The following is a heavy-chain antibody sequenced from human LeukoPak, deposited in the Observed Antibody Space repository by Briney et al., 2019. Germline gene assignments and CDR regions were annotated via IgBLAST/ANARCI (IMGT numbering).Heavy chain of an antibody. V-gene: IGHV1-46*01. CDR1: GYTFTSYY. CDR3: ARAPLGTARGVASYYYYYYMDV. Sequence: EASVKVSCKASGYTFTSYYMHWVRQAPGQGLEWMGIINPSGGSTSYAQKFQGRVTMTRDMSTSTVYMELNSLRSEDTAVYYCARAPLGTARGVASYYYYYYMDVWGKGTTVTVSS. CDR2: INPSGGST. J-gene: IGHJ6*03. D-gene: IGHD3-10*01.